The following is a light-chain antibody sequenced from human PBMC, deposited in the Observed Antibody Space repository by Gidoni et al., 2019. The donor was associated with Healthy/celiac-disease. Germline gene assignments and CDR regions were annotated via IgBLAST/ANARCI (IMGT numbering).Light chain of an antibody. CDR3: QQYGSSGT. Sequence: EIVLTQSPGTLSLSPGERATLSCRASQSVSSSYLAWYPQKPGQAPRLRIYGASSRATVIPDRFSGSGSGTDFTLTISRLEPEDFAVYYCQQYGSSGTFXXXTKVEIK. CDR1: QSVSSSY. CDR2: GAS. V-gene: IGKV3-20*01. J-gene: IGKJ1*01.